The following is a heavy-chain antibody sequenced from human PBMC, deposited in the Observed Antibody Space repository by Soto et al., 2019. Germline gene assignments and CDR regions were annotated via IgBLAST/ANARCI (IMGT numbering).Heavy chain of an antibody. CDR2: SIPVLGVA. V-gene: IGHV1-69*02. Sequence: QVQLVQSGAEVKKPGSSVTVSCKASGGNFNTYTLSWVRQAPGQGLEWMGMSIPVLGVADYSQKFRVRVRMTVHTSTMTACMELSRLTSAATAVYYWAPRREKQLVPEDFQLWGQGTVVTGSS. CDR1: GGNFNTYT. CDR3: APRREKQLVPEDFQL. D-gene: IGHD6-13*01. J-gene: IGHJ1*01.